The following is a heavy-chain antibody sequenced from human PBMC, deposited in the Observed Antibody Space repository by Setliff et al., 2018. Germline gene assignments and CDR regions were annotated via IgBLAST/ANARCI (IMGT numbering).Heavy chain of an antibody. CDR3: ARVDFTMIQGVLGL. Sequence: SETLSLTCNVSGGSVSSTSHYWGWIRQPPGKGMEWIGSVYYSGYTYYNPSLQSRVTISVDMSKYQFSMKLTSVTAADTAVYYCARVDFTMIQGVLGLWGQGTLVTVSS. J-gene: IGHJ1*01. V-gene: IGHV4-39*07. D-gene: IGHD3-10*01. CDR2: VYYSGYT. CDR1: GGSVSSTSHY.